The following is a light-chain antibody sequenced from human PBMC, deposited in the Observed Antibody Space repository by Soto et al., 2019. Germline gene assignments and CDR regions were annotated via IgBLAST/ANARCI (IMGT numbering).Light chain of an antibody. CDR2: GAS. Sequence: EIVMAQSPATLSVSPVERTPLXSRASQSVSSNLAWYQQKPGQAPRLLIYGASTRATGIPARFSGSGSGTEFTLTISSLQSEDFAVYYCQQHNNWPPITFGQGTRLENK. CDR3: QQHNNWPPIT. J-gene: IGKJ5*01. CDR1: QSVSSN. V-gene: IGKV3-15*01.